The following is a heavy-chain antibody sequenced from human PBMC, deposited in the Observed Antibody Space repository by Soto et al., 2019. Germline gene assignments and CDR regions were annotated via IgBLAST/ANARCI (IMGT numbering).Heavy chain of an antibody. D-gene: IGHD1-26*01. V-gene: IGHV3-30*18. CDR3: AKDREGKNYYGMDV. CDR2: ISDDGSKK. CDR1: GFTFSTYG. J-gene: IGHJ6*02. Sequence: QVPLVESGGGVAQPGRSLRLSCAASGFTFSTYGMHWVRQAPGKGMEWVAVISDDGSKKNYVDSVKGRFTISRDNSKNTLYLQMNSLRAEDTAVYYCAKDREGKNYYGMDVWGQGTTVTVSS.